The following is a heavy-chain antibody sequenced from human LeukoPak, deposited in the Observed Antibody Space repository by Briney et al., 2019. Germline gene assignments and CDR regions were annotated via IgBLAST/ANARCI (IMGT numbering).Heavy chain of an antibody. Sequence: SETLSLTCTVSGGSISSYYWSWIRQPPGKGLEGIGYIYYSGSTNYNPSLKSRVTISVDTSKNQFSLKLSSVTAADTAVYYGARGTVAVASAFDYWGQGTLVTVSS. D-gene: IGHD6-19*01. V-gene: IGHV4-59*01. CDR1: GGSISSYY. CDR2: IYYSGST. J-gene: IGHJ4*02. CDR3: ARGTVAVASAFDY.